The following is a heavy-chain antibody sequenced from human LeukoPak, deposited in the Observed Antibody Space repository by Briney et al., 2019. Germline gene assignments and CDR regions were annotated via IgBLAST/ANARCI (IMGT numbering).Heavy chain of an antibody. CDR1: GFTFSTYW. V-gene: IGHV3-7*01. D-gene: IGHD6-13*01. J-gene: IGHJ5*02. CDR2: INKDGSEK. Sequence: PGGSLRLSYAASGFTFSTYWMSWVRLAPGKGLEWVAIINKDGSEKYYVDSVKGRFTISRDNATNSLYLQMNSLRAEDTAVYYCARDLPPPEYSSSIPEGDWFDPWGQGTLVTVSS. CDR3: ARDLPPPEYSSSIPEGDWFDP.